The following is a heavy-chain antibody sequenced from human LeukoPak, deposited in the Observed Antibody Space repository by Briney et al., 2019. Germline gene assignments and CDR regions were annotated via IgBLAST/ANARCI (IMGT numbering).Heavy chain of an antibody. V-gene: IGHV3-53*01. CDR3: ASGSGSYRTPYYYMDV. D-gene: IGHD3-10*01. CDR2: IYSGGST. CDR1: GFTVSSNY. Sequence: GGSLRLSCAASGFTVSSNYMSWVRQAPGKGLEWVSVIYSGGSTYYADSVKGRFTISRDNSKNTLYLQMNSLRAEDTAVYYCASGSGSYRTPYYYMDVWGTGPRSPSP. J-gene: IGHJ6*03.